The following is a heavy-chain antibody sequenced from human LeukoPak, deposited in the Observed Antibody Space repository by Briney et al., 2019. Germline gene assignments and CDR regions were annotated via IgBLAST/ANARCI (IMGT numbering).Heavy chain of an antibody. CDR1: GFIFSNYW. D-gene: IGHD5-24*01. V-gene: IGHV3-74*01. CDR2: VNSDGSST. CDR3: ARDQYVATIGHDS. Sequence: GGSLRLSCAASGFIFSNYWMHWVRQAPGKGLVWVSRVNSDGSSTSYVDSVKGRFTISRDNAKNTLYLQMNSLRAEDTAVYYCARDQYVATIGHDSWGQGTLVTVSS. J-gene: IGHJ5*01.